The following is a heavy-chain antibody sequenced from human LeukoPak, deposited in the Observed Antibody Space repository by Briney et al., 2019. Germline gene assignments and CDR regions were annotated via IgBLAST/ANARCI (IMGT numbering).Heavy chain of an antibody. Sequence: GGSLRLSCAASGFTFSSYGMHWVRQAPGKGLEWVTLIRYDGSNKYYADSVKGRFTISRDNSKNTLYLQMNSLRAEDTAVYYCARDGDFWSGFPLGCYFDYWGQGTLVTVSS. CDR1: GFTFSSYG. D-gene: IGHD3-3*01. J-gene: IGHJ4*02. CDR3: ARDGDFWSGFPLGCYFDY. V-gene: IGHV3-30*02. CDR2: IRYDGSNK.